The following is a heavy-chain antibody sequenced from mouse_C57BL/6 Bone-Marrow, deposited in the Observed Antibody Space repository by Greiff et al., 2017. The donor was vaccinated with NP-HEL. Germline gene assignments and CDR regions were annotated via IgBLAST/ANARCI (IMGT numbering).Heavy chain of an antibody. CDR3: ATPPITTVVATTGGYFDV. D-gene: IGHD1-1*01. CDR2: IDPSDSYT. CDR1: GYTFTSYW. J-gene: IGHJ1*03. V-gene: IGHV1-59*01. Sequence: QVQLQQPGAELVRPGTSVKLSCKASGYTFTSYWMHWVKQRPGQGLEWIGVIDPSDSYTNYNQKFKGKATLTVDTSSSTAYMQLSSLTSEDSAVYYCATPPITTVVATTGGYFDVWGTGTTVTVSS.